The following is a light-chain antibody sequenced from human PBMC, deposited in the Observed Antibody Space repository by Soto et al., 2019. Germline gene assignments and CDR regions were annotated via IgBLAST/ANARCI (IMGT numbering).Light chain of an antibody. CDR2: GAS. J-gene: IGKJ1*01. V-gene: IGKV3D-15*01. CDR1: PSVTNY. CDR3: QQYTNWPKT. Sequence: EIVLTQSPATLSLSPGERATLSCRASPSVTNYLAWYQQKPGQAPRLLIYGASTRATGIPERFSGSGSGTEFTLTISSLQSEDFAVYYCQQYTNWPKTFGQGTKVDIK.